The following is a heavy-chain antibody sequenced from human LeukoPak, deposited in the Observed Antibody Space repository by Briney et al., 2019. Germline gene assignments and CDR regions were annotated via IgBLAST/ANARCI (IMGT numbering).Heavy chain of an antibody. CDR1: GFTLSSYW. J-gene: IGHJ4*02. V-gene: IGHV3-7*01. CDR3: ARGHYDFWSGFDY. Sequence: GGSLRLSCAASGFTLSSYWMSWVRQAPGKGLEWVANIKQDGSEKYYVDSVEGRFTISRDNAKNSLYLQMNSLRAEDTAVYYCARGHYDFWSGFDYWGQGTLVTVSS. D-gene: IGHD3-3*01. CDR2: IKQDGSEK.